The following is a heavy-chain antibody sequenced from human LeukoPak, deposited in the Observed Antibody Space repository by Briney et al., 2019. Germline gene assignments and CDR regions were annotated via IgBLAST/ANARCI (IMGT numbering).Heavy chain of an antibody. Sequence: GGSLRLSCAASGFTFSSYAMHWVRQAPGKGLEWVAVISYDGSNKYYADSVKGRFTISRDNSKNTLYLQMNSLRAEDTAVYYCARDSTSYYKRGSCYYYYYGMDVWGQGTTVTVSS. V-gene: IGHV3-30-3*01. CDR3: ARDSTSYYKRGSCYYYYYGMDV. CDR2: ISYDGSNK. CDR1: GFTFSSYA. D-gene: IGHD2-2*02. J-gene: IGHJ6*02.